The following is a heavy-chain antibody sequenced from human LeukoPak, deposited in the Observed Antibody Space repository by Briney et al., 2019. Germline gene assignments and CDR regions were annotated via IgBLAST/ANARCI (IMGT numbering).Heavy chain of an antibody. CDR1: GFTFSNYA. D-gene: IGHD2-15*01. V-gene: IGHV3-23*01. CDR3: AKELSGGWPFDY. Sequence: PGGSLRLSFAASGFTFSNYAMSWVRQAPGKGLEWVSGLSGSGGNTIYADSVKGRFTISRDNSKNTMFLQMNSLRAEDTAVYYCAKELSGGWPFDYWGQGTLVTVSS. CDR2: LSGSGGNT. J-gene: IGHJ4*02.